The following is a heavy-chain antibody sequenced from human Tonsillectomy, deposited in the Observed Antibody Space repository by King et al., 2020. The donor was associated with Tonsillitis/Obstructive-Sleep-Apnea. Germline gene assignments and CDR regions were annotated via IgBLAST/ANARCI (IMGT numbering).Heavy chain of an antibody. CDR3: ARGYCTGGVCPTSRWFDP. CDR1: GGTFSSYA. V-gene: IGHV1-69*12. D-gene: IGHD2-8*02. J-gene: IGHJ5*02. CDR2: IIPIFGTA. Sequence: QLVQSGAEVKKPGSSVKVSCKASGGTFSSYAISWVRQAPGQGLELMGGIIPIFGTANYAQKFQGRVTITADESTSTAYMERSSLRSEDTAVYYCARGYCTGGVCPTSRWFDPWGQGTLVTVSS.